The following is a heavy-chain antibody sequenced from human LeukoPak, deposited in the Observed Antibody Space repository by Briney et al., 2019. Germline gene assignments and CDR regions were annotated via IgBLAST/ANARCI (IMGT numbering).Heavy chain of an antibody. V-gene: IGHV1-69*06. J-gene: IGHJ4*02. Sequence: SVKVSCKASGGTFSSYAISWVRQAPGQGLEWMGGIIPIFGTANYAQKFQGRVTITADKSTSTAYMELSSLRAEDTAVYYCASITMVRGAPTLWGQGTLVTVSS. CDR2: IIPIFGTA. CDR1: GGTFSSYA. CDR3: ASITMVRGAPTL. D-gene: IGHD3-10*01.